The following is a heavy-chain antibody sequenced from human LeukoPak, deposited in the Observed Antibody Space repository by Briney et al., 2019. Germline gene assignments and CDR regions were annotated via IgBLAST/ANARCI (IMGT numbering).Heavy chain of an antibody. J-gene: IGHJ5*02. CDR2: IKQDGTEK. Sequence: PGGSLRLSCGASGFSFTSYWMGWVRQAPGKGLEWVANIKQDGTEKYYVDSVKGRFTISRDNAKNSLYLQMNSLRAEETAVYYCARLWFGELFWFDPWGQGTPVTVSS. V-gene: IGHV3-7*01. D-gene: IGHD3-10*01. CDR1: GFSFTSYW. CDR3: ARLWFGELFWFDP.